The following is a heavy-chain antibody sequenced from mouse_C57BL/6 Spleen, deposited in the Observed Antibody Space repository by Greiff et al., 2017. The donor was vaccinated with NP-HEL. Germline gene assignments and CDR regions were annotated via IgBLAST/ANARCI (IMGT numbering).Heavy chain of an antibody. V-gene: IGHV1-52*01. CDR2: IDPSDSET. D-gene: IGHD2-5*01. CDR1: GYTFTCYW. J-gene: IGHJ1*03. Sequence: QVQLQQPGAELVRPGSSVKLSCKASGYTFTCYWMHWVKQRPIQGLEWIGNIDPSDSETHYNQKFKDKATLTVDKSSSTAYMQLSSLTSEDSAVYYCARDSNHWYFDVWGTGTTVTVSS. CDR3: ARDSNHWYFDV.